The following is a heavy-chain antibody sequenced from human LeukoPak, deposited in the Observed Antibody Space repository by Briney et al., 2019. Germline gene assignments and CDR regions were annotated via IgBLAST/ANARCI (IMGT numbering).Heavy chain of an antibody. CDR1: GFTFSSYA. Sequence: GGSLRLSCAASGFTFSSYAMHWVRQAPGKGLEWVAVISYDGSNKYYADSVKGRFTISRDNSKNTLYLQMNSLRAEDTAVYYCARGTMFPYYFDYWGQGTLVTVSS. V-gene: IGHV3-30*04. CDR3: ARGTMFPYYFDY. J-gene: IGHJ4*02. D-gene: IGHD3-10*02. CDR2: ISYDGSNK.